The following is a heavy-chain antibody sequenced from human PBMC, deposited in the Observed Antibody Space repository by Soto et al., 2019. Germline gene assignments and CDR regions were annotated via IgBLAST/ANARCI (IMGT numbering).Heavy chain of an antibody. Sequence: EVQLLESGGGFVQPGESLRLSCAASGFTFSLSAMSWVRRAPGRGLDWVSSLSGGGSTTDYADSVKVRFTISRDNSKNTVHLQMNSLRAEDMAVYYCAKGPEYDILTGCDYWGQGALVTVSS. V-gene: IGHV3-23*01. CDR3: AKGPEYDILTGCDY. CDR2: LSGGGSTT. CDR1: GFTFSLSA. J-gene: IGHJ4*02. D-gene: IGHD3-9*01.